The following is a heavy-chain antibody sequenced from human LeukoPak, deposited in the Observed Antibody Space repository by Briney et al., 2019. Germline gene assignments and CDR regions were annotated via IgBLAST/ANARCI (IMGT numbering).Heavy chain of an antibody. D-gene: IGHD5-12*01. Sequence: PSETLSLTCTVSGGSISSYYWSWIRQPPGKGLEWIGYIYTSGSTNYNPSLKSRVTISVDTSKNQFSLKLSSVTAADTAVYYCARSAYSYGTKVGYSGYDLDWFDPWGQGTLVTVSS. CDR2: IYTSGST. CDR1: GGSISSYY. V-gene: IGHV4-4*09. J-gene: IGHJ5*02. CDR3: ARSAYSYGTKVGYSGYDLDWFDP.